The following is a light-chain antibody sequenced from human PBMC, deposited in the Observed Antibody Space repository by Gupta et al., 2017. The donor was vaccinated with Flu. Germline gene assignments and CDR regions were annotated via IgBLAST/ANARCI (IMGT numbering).Light chain of an antibody. CDR3: QQRSNWPPLT. Sequence: IRVTQSPATLSLSPGERATLSCRASQSVSSYLAWYQQKPGQAPRLLIYDASNRATGIPARFSGSGSGTDFTLTISSLEPEDFAVYYCQQRSNWPPLTFGQGTRLEIK. CDR2: DAS. CDR1: QSVSSY. V-gene: IGKV3-11*01. J-gene: IGKJ5*01.